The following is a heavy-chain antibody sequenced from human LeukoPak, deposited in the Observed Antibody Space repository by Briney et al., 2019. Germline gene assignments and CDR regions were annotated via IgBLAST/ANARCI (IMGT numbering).Heavy chain of an antibody. V-gene: IGHV3-33*08. CDR3: ARDHQWLVRYGGMDV. D-gene: IGHD6-19*01. CDR1: GFTFSSYW. Sequence: SGGSLRLSCAASGFTFSSYWMNWVRQAPGKGLEWVAVIWYDGSNKYYADSVKGRFTISRDNSKNTVYLQMNSLRAEDTAVYYCARDHQWLVRYGGMDVWGQGTTVTVSS. J-gene: IGHJ6*02. CDR2: IWYDGSNK.